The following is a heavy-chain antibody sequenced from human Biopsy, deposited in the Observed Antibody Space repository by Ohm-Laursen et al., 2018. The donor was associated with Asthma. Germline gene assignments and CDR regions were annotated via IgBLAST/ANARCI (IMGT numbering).Heavy chain of an antibody. V-gene: IGHV1-24*01. CDR3: ASDFPKDYVRYNFQF. CDR1: GYSLTDIS. CDR2: HDHEEGGT. D-gene: IGHD4-17*01. J-gene: IGHJ4*02. Sequence: SVKVSCKISGYSLTDISMHWVRQAPGQGLERMGGHDHEEGGTVNARRFQGRVTMTEDTSTDTAYMELSSLSSDDTAVYYCASDFPKDYVRYNFQFWGQGTLVTVSS.